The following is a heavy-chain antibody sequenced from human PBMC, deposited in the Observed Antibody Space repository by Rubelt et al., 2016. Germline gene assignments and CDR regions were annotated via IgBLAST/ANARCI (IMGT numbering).Heavy chain of an antibody. Sequence: QLQLQESGPGLVKSSVTLSLACTVSGGSISSSTYYWGWIRQPPGKGLEWIGSIYYSGSTYYNPSLESRVTISVDASKNQFFLKLSSVTAADTAVFYCALYGSGTHDGMDVWGQGTTVTVS. CDR3: ALYGSGTHDGMDV. V-gene: IGHV4-39*01. J-gene: IGHJ6*02. CDR2: IYYSGST. D-gene: IGHD3-10*01. CDR1: GGSISSSTYY.